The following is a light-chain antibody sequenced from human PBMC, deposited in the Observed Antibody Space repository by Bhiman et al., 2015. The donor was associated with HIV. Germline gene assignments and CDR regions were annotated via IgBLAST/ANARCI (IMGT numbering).Light chain of an antibody. CDR1: SGHSTYI. CDR2: LEGSGSY. J-gene: IGLJ3*02. Sequence: QSVLTQSSSASASLGSSVKLTCTLSSGHSTYIIAWHQQQPGKAPRYLMKLEGSGSYNKGSGVPDRFSGSSSGADRYLTISNLQSEDEADYYCETWESNTRVFGGGTKLTVL. CDR3: ETWESNTRV. V-gene: IGLV4-60*03.